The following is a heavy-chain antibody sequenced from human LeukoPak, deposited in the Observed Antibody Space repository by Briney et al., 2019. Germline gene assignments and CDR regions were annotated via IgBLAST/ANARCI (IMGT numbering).Heavy chain of an antibody. CDR3: AKDRSSSWYISHFDY. J-gene: IGHJ4*02. CDR2: ISYDGSNK. CDR1: GFTFSSYA. D-gene: IGHD6-13*01. Sequence: GGSLRLSCAASGFTFSSYAMSWVRQAPGKGLEWVAVISYDGSNKYYADSVKGRFTISRDNSKNSLYLQMNSLRAEDMALYYCAKDRSSSWYISHFDYWGQGTLVTVSS. V-gene: IGHV3-30*18.